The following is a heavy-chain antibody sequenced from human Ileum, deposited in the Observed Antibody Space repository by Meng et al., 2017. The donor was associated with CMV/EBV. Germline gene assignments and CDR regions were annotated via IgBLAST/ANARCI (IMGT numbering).Heavy chain of an antibody. CDR2: ICNDDKT. V-gene: IGHV3-53*01. Sequence: GGSLRLSCTVSAPGVSIGHMNWVRQAPGKGLEWVSVICNDDKTDYADSVKGRFTISRDHSMNTLYLQMSSLRAEDTAVYYCVVGYDSRKVAYWGQGTLVTVS. CDR1: APGVSIGH. D-gene: IGHD3-16*01. CDR3: VVGYDSRKVAY. J-gene: IGHJ4*02.